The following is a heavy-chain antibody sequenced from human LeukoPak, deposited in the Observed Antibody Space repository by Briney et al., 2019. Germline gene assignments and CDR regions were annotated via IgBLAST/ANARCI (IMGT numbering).Heavy chain of an antibody. CDR3: ARDSGYGDYQSFDY. CDR2: IEEDGSEK. V-gene: IGHV3-7*01. D-gene: IGHD4-17*01. Sequence: GGSLRLSCAASGFTFSSYWMSWVRQAPGKGLEWVADIEEDGSEKYYVDSVKGRFTISRDNAKNSLYLQMNSLRAEDTALYYCARDSGYGDYQSFDYWGQGTLVTVSS. J-gene: IGHJ4*02. CDR1: GFTFSSYW.